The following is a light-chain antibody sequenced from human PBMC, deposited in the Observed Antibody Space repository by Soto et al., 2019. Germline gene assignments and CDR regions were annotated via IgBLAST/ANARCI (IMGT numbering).Light chain of an antibody. V-gene: IGLV1-40*01. Sequence: QSVLTQPPSVSGAPGQRVTISCTGSSSNIGAGYDVHWYQQLPGRAPKLLIYGNTNRPSGVTDRFSGSKSGTSASLAITGLHAEDEADYYCLSFDSSLSVVFGGGTKLTVL. J-gene: IGLJ2*01. CDR3: LSFDSSLSVV. CDR2: GNT. CDR1: SSNIGAGYD.